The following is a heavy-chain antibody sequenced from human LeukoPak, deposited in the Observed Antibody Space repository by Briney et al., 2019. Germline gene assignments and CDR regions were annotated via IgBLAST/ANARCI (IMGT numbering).Heavy chain of an antibody. V-gene: IGHV4-4*09. Sequence: PSETXXXXCTXXXGXXXSYXXSXIRQPPGKGLEWIGYIHTSGSTKYNPSLKSRVTTSLETSKNQFSLRLSSVTAADTALYYCARKADDFWSGPFDYWGQGTLVTFSS. D-gene: IGHD3-3*01. J-gene: IGHJ4*02. CDR1: XGXXXSYX. CDR3: ARKADDFWSGPFDY. CDR2: IHTSGST.